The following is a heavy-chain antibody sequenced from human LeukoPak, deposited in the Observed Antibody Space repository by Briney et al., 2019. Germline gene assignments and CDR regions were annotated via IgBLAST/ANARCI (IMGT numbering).Heavy chain of an antibody. CDR1: GGTFSSYA. J-gene: IGHJ6*03. V-gene: IGHV1-69*05. CDR3: ARGECSGGSCYFPTYYYYYMDV. CDR2: IIPIFGTA. D-gene: IGHD2-15*01. Sequence: SVKVSCKASGGTFSSYAISWVRQAPGQGLEWVGGIIPIFGTANYAQKFQGRVTITTDESTSTAYMELSSLRSEDTAVYYCARGECSGGSCYFPTYYYYYMDVWGKGTTVTVSS.